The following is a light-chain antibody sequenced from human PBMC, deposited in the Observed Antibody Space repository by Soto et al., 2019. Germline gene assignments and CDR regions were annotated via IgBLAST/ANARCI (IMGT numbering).Light chain of an antibody. CDR3: QQYGSSPPSIT. V-gene: IGKV1-39*01. J-gene: IGKJ5*01. CDR2: AAS. CDR1: QSISSY. Sequence: DIQMTQSPSSLSASVGDRVTITCRASQSISSYLNWYQQKPGKAPKLLIYAASSLQSGVPSRFSGSGSGTDFTLTISRLEPEDFAVYYCQQYGSSPPSITFGQGTRLEIK.